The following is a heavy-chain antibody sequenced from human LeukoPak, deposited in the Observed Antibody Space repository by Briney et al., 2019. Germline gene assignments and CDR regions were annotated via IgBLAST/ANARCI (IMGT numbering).Heavy chain of an antibody. CDR1: GGSISSGGYY. CDR3: ARGGDYGDNWFDP. D-gene: IGHD4-17*01. Sequence: SQTLSLTCTVSGGSISSGGYYWSWIRQHPGQGLEWIGYIYYSGSTYYNPSLKSRVTISVDTSKNQFSLKLSSVTAADTAVYYCARGGDYGDNWFDPWGQGTLVTVSS. J-gene: IGHJ5*02. V-gene: IGHV4-31*03. CDR2: IYYSGST.